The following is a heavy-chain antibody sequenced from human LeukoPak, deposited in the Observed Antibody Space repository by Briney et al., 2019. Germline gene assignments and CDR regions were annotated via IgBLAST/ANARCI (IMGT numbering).Heavy chain of an antibody. V-gene: IGHV3-21*01. Sequence: GGSLRLSCAASGFTFTSYGMTWVRQAPGKGLEWVSSISSSSSYIYYSDSVKGRFTISRDNSKNTLYLQMNSLRAEDTAVYYCAKGFYYDSTPGFDYWGQGTLVTVSS. CDR1: GFTFTSYG. CDR2: ISSSSSYI. CDR3: AKGFYYDSTPGFDY. D-gene: IGHD3-22*01. J-gene: IGHJ4*02.